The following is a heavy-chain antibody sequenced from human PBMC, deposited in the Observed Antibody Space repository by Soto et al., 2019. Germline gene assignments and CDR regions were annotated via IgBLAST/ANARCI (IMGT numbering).Heavy chain of an antibody. CDR3: ARDRVNGSSGYYLQDNWFDP. CDR2: ISYDGSNK. Sequence: PGGSLRLSCAASGFTFSSYAMHWVRQAPGKGLEWVAVISYDGSNKYYAASVKGRFTISRDNSKNTLYLQMNSLRAEDTAVYYCARDRVNGSSGYYLQDNWFDPWGQGTLVTVSS. CDR1: GFTFSSYA. D-gene: IGHD3-22*01. V-gene: IGHV3-30-3*01. J-gene: IGHJ5*02.